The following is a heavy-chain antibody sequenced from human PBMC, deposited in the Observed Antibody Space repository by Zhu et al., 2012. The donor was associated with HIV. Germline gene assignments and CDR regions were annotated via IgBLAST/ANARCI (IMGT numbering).Heavy chain of an antibody. CDR3: ASAYDILTPYFDY. V-gene: IGHV4-38-2*01. J-gene: IGHJ4*02. CDR1: GYSISSGYY. Sequence: QVQLQESGPGLVKPSETLSLTCAVSGYSISSGYYWGWIRQPPGKGLEWIGSIYHSGSTYYNPSLKSRVTISVDTSKNQFSLKLSSVTAADTAVYYRASAYDILTPYFDYWGQGTLVTVSS. D-gene: IGHD3-9*01. CDR2: IYHSGST.